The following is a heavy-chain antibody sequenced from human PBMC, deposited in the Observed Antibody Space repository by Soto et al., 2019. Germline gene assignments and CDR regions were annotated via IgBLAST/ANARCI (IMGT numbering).Heavy chain of an antibody. Sequence: PVLPQKIRRNGSGYSCTSYGIGWVRQMPGKGLEWMGIIYPGDSDTRYSPSFQGQVTISADKSISTAYLQWSSLKASDTAMYYCARRTYCSSTSCWYYFDYWGQGTLVTVS. D-gene: IGHD2-2*01. CDR1: GYSCTSYG. V-gene: IGHV5-51*01. CDR3: ARRTYCSSTSCWYYFDY. J-gene: IGHJ4*02. CDR2: IYPGDSDT.